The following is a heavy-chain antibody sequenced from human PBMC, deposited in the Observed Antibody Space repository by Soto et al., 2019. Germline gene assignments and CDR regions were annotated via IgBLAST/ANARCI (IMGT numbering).Heavy chain of an antibody. CDR1: GGSISSGGYS. D-gene: IGHD4-17*01. CDR2: IYHSGST. Sequence: QLQLQESGSGLVKPSQTLSLTCAVSGGSISSGGYSCNWIRQPPGKGLEWIGYIYHSGSTYYNPSLKSRATISVDRSTNQFSLKLSSVTAADTAVYYCARGVTTVTPFDYWGQGTLVTVSS. J-gene: IGHJ4*02. CDR3: ARGVTTVTPFDY. V-gene: IGHV4-30-2*01.